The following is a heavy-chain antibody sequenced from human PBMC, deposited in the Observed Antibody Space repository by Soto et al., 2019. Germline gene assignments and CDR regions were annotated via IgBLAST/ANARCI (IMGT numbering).Heavy chain of an antibody. CDR2: IYYSGST. CDR3: AKLRYYDFWSGENWFDP. Sequence: PSETLSLTCTVSGGSISSSSYYWGWIRQPPGKGLEWIGSIYYSGSTYYNPSLKSRVTISVDTSKNQFSLKLSSVTAADTAVYYCAKLRYYDFWSGENWFDPWGQGTLVTVSS. CDR1: GGSISSSSYY. V-gene: IGHV4-39*01. D-gene: IGHD3-3*01. J-gene: IGHJ5*02.